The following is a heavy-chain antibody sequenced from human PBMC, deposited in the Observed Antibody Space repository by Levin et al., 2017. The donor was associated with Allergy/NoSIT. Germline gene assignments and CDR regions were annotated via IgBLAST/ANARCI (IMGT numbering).Heavy chain of an antibody. CDR2: IDWDDDK. CDR1: GFSLNTGGMC. V-gene: IGHV2-70*17. J-gene: IGHJ4*02. D-gene: IGHD6-19*01. Sequence: SGPTLVKPTQTLTLTCTFSGFSLNTGGMCVSWVRQPPGKALEWLARIDWDDDKFYTPSLKTRLTISKDTSKNQVVLTMTNMDPVDTATYFCARIISVSGWDHDSWGQGTRVTVSS. CDR3: ARIISVSGWDHDS.